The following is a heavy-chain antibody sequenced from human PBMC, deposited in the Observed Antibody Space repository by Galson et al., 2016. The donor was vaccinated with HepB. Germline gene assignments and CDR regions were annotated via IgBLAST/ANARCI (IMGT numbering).Heavy chain of an antibody. CDR2: IAHDGSKQ. Sequence: SLRLSCAASGFTFSRYAMHWVRQAPGKGLEWVAVIAHDGSKQYYADVKGRFAISRDNSKNTLFPHINSLRPEDTAVYYCARDMIEEWLFGYFDLWGRGTLVTVSS. CDR1: GFTFSRYA. D-gene: IGHD3-3*01. J-gene: IGHJ2*01. V-gene: IGHV3-30*09. CDR3: ARDMIEEWLFGYFDL.